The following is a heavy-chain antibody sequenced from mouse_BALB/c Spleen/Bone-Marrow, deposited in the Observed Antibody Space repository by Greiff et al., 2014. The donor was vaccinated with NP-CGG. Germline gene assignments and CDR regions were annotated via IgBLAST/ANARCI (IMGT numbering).Heavy chain of an antibody. CDR2: IYPGNVNT. J-gene: IGHJ4*01. CDR1: GYTFTSYY. D-gene: IGHD6-2*01. Sequence: VQLQQSGPELVKPGASVRISCKASGYTFTSYYIHWVKQRPGQGLEWIGWIYPGNVNTKYNEKFKGKATLTAEKSSSTAYMQLSSLTSEDSAVYFCARSLSRYAMDYWSQGTSVTVSS. CDR3: ARSLSRYAMDY. V-gene: IGHV1S56*01.